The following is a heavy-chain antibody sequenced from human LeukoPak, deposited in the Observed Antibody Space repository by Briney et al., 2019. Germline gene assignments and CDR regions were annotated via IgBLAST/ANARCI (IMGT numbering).Heavy chain of an antibody. D-gene: IGHD6-13*01. V-gene: IGHV4-39*07. CDR2: IYYSGST. J-gene: IGHJ5*02. CDR3: ARVSIAAAKSDP. CDR1: GGSISSSSYY. Sequence: SETLSLTCTVSGGSISSSSYYWGWIRQPPGKGLEWIGSIYYSGSTYYNPSLKSRVTISVDTSKNQFSLKLSSVTAADTAVYYCARVSIAAAKSDPWGQGTLVTVSS.